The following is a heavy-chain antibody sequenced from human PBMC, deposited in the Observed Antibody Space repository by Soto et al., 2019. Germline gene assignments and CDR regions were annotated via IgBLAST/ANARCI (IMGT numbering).Heavy chain of an antibody. J-gene: IGHJ4*02. V-gene: IGHV1-18*03. CDR3: ARGMGAFDY. CDR1: GYTFTSYG. Sequence: ASVKVSCKASGYTFTSYGISWVRQAPGQGLEWMGWISAYNGNTNYARKLQGRVTMTTDTSTSTVYMELRSLRSDDMAMYYCARGMGAFDYWGQGTLVTVSS. CDR2: ISAYNGNT. D-gene: IGHD1-26*01.